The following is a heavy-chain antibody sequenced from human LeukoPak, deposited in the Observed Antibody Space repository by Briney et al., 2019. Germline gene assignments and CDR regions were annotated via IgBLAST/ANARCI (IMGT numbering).Heavy chain of an antibody. CDR1: GYTFTSYG. CDR3: ARDHRSIGYCSSTSCLDLDY. J-gene: IGHJ4*02. V-gene: IGHV1-18*01. CDR2: ISAYNGNT. D-gene: IGHD2-2*01. Sequence: ASVKVSCKASGYTFTSYGISWVRQAPGQGLEWMGWISAYNGNTNYAQKLQGRVTMTTDTPTSTAYMELRSLRSDDTAVYYCARDHRSIGYCSSTSCLDLDYWGQGTLVTVSS.